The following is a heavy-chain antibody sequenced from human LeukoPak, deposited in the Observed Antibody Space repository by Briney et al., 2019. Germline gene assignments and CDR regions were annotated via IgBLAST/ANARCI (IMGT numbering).Heavy chain of an antibody. J-gene: IGHJ4*02. V-gene: IGHV3-23*01. CDR3: AGPEGYLLTFDY. Sequence: GGSLRLSCAASRFTFSSYAMSWVRQAPGKGLEWVSAISGSGGSTYYADSVKGRFTISRDNSKNTLYLQMNSLRAEDTAVYYCAGPEGYLLTFDYWGQGTLVTVSS. CDR2: ISGSGGST. D-gene: IGHD3-10*01. CDR1: RFTFSSYA.